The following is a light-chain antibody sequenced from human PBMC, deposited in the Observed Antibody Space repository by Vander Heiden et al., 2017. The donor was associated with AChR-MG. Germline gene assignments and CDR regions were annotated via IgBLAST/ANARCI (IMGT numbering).Light chain of an antibody. CDR2: VVS. V-gene: IGLV2-14*03. CDR1: SSDVGGYNY. CDR3: SSYTTGSTLV. Sequence: QSALTQPASVSGSPGQSITISCTGTSSDVGGYNYVSWYQQHPGEAPKLMIYVVSNRPSGVSNRFSGSKSGNTASLTISGLQAEDEADYYCSSYTTGSTLVFGTGTKVTVL. J-gene: IGLJ1*01.